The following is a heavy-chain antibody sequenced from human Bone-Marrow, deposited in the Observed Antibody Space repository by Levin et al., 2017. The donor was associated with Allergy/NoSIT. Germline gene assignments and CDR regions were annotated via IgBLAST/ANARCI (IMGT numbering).Heavy chain of an antibody. Sequence: PGGSLRLSCAGSGFSFDDYSMHWVRQAPGKGLEWVSGISWNSGYIDYVDSVKGRFTISRDNAKNSLHLQMDSLRPEDTALYYCVRDIRPFFGINSHGENFCDSWGPGTLVTGTS. V-gene: IGHV3-9*01. CDR2: ISWNSGYI. CDR1: GFSFDDYS. J-gene: IGHJ4*02. CDR3: VRDIRPFFGINSHGENFCDS. D-gene: IGHD3-10*01.